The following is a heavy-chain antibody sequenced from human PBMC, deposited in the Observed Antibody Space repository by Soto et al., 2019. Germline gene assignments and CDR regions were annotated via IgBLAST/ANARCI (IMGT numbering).Heavy chain of an antibody. D-gene: IGHD2-15*01. CDR2: ISGSGENT. J-gene: IGHJ4*02. V-gene: IGHV3-23*01. Sequence: VQLLEPGGGLVQPGGSLRLSCAASGFTFSSYAMGWVRQAPGKGLGWVAAISGSGENTYHPDSVKGRFTISRDNCKNTLVLQMNSLRAEGTAVYYCAKDLGLGGGSCYGDWGQGSRVSVSS. CDR3: AKDLGLGGGSCYGD. CDR1: GFTFSSYA.